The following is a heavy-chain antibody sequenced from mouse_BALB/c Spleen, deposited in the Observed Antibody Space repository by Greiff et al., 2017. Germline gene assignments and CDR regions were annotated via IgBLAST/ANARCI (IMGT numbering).Heavy chain of an antibody. V-gene: IGHV5-17*02. D-gene: IGHD2-4*01. CDR1: GFTFSSFG. J-gene: IGHJ3*01. Sequence: EVMLVESGGGLVQPGGSRKLSCAASGFTFSSFGMHWVRQAPEKGLEWVAYISSGSSTIYYADTVKGRFTISRDNPKNTLFLQMTSLRSEDTAMYYCARFGDYDGFAYWGQGTLVTVSA. CDR2: ISSGSSTI. CDR3: ARFGDYDGFAY.